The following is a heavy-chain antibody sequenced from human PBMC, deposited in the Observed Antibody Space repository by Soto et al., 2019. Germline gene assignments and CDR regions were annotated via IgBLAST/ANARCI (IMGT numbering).Heavy chain of an antibody. Sequence: SVKVSCKASGGTFSSYAISWVRQAPGQGLEWMGGIIPIFGTANYAQKFQGRVTITADESTSTAYMELSSLRSEDTAVYYCAREKGIAAAVNFDYWGQGTLVTVSS. CDR3: AREKGIAAAVNFDY. D-gene: IGHD6-13*01. V-gene: IGHV1-69*13. CDR1: GGTFSSYA. J-gene: IGHJ4*02. CDR2: IIPIFGTA.